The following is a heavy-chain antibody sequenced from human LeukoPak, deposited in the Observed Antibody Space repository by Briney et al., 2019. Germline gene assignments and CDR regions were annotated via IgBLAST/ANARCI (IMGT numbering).Heavy chain of an antibody. CDR1: GFTFDDYA. CDR2: ISWNSGSI. J-gene: IGHJ3*02. V-gene: IGHV3-9*01. Sequence: GGSLRLSCAASGFTFDDYAMHWVRQAPGKGLEWVSGISWNSGSIGYEDSVKGRFTISRDNAKNSLYLQMNSLRAEDTAVYYCAKSPTRWGAEGSFDIWGQGTMVTVSS. CDR3: AKSPTRWGAEGSFDI. D-gene: IGHD3-16*01.